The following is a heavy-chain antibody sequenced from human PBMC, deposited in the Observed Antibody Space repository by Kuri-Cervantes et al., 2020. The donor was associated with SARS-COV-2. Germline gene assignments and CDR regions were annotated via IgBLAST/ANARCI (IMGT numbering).Heavy chain of an antibody. CDR2: INPSGGST. J-gene: IGHJ4*02. CDR3: ARSGYDRAGYFDY. Sequence: ASVKVSCKASGYTFTSYYMHWVRQAPGQGLEWMGIINPSGGSTRYAQKFQGRVTMTRDTSMGTVYMELSSLRSEDTAVYYCARSGYDRAGYFDYWGQGTLVTVSS. D-gene: IGHD5-12*01. CDR1: GYTFTSYY. V-gene: IGHV1-46*01.